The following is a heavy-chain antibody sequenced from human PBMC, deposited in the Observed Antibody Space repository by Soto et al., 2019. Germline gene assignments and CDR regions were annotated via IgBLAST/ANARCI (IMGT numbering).Heavy chain of an antibody. V-gene: IGHV1-69*01. J-gene: IGHJ5*02. D-gene: IGHD2-15*01. CDR1: GGTFSRDA. CDR2: IIPMFGTA. Sequence: QVQLVQSGAEVKKPGSSVKVSCKASGGTFSRDAISWVRQAPGQGLEWMGGIIPMFGTAKYVQKFQGRLTITADESTTTAYMELRSLRSDDTAVYYCARGVVVVAASQLGWFDPWGQGNRVTVSS. CDR3: ARGVVVVAASQLGWFDP.